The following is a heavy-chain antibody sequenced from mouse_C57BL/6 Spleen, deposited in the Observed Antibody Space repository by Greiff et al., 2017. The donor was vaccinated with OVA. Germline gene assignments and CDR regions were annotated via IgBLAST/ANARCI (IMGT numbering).Heavy chain of an antibody. CDR3: ARIASLRVDY. CDR1: GYAFSSYW. V-gene: IGHV1-80*01. J-gene: IGHJ2*01. Sequence: VMLVESGAELVKPGASVKISCKASGYAFSSYWMNWVKQRPGKGLEWIGQIYPGDGDTNYNGKFKGKATLTADKSSSTAYMQLSSLTSEDSAVYFCARIASLRVDYWGQGTTLTVSS. CDR2: IYPGDGDT. D-gene: IGHD1-2*01.